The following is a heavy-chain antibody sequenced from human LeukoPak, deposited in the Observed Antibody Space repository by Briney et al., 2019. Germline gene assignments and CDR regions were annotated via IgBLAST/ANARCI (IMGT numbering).Heavy chain of an antibody. CDR2: LHGNGDET. V-gene: IGHV3-23*01. Sequence: GGSLRLSCAASGVTFSSYAMNWVRQAPGKGLEWVSSLHGNGDETHYADSVKGRFTISRDNSKATLYLQMSSLRADDTALYYCAAKRMAGTGYYFESWGQGTLVTVSS. CDR3: AAKRMAGTGYYFES. CDR1: GVTFSSYA. D-gene: IGHD6-19*01. J-gene: IGHJ4*02.